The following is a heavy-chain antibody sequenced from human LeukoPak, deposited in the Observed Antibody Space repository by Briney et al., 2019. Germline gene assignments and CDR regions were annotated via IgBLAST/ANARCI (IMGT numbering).Heavy chain of an antibody. V-gene: IGHV3-64*02. CDR2: ISSNGGST. D-gene: IGHD3-22*01. CDR1: GFTFSSYA. Sequence: PGGSLRLSCSASGFTFSSYAMHWVRQAPGKGLEYVSAISSNGGSTYYADSVKGRFTISRDNPKNTVFLQMGSLRGEDTAVYYCARCYYDGSGFYYYFDYWGQGTLVTVSS. J-gene: IGHJ4*02. CDR3: ARCYYDGSGFYYYFDY.